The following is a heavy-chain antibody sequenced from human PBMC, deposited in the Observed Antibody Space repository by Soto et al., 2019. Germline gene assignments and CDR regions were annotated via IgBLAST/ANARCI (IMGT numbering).Heavy chain of an antibody. J-gene: IGHJ5*02. D-gene: IGHD6-13*01. V-gene: IGHV1-2*02. Sequence: GASVKVSCKASGYTFTVYYMHWVRQAPGQGLEWMGWINPNSGGTNYAQKFQGRVTMTRDTSISTAYMELSRLRSDDTAVYYCARDWTYSSSWTSNWFDPWGQGTLVTVSS. CDR1: GYTFTVYY. CDR2: INPNSGGT. CDR3: ARDWTYSSSWTSNWFDP.